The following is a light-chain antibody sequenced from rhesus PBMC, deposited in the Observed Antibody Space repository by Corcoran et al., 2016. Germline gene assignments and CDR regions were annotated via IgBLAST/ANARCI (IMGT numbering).Light chain of an antibody. CDR2: AAT. J-gene: IGKJ1*01. Sequence: DIQMTQSPSSLSASVGDRVTITCRASQAIANYLAWYQQKPGEGPKLLINAATGLQSGIPSRFSGSGSGTDFTLTISSLQSEDFATYYCQHYYNSPRTFGQGTKVEIK. CDR3: QHYYNSPRT. CDR1: QAIANY. V-gene: IGKV1-25*02.